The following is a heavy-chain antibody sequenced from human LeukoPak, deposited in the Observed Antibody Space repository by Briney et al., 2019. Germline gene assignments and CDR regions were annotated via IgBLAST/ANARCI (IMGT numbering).Heavy chain of an antibody. Sequence: PGGSLRLSCAASGFTFSSYSMNWVRQAPGKGLEWVSSISSSSSYIYYADSVKGRFTISRDNAKNSLYLQMNSLRAEDTAVYYCARDQRDGYNYFDYWGQGTLVTVSS. CDR1: GFTFSSYS. CDR3: ARDQRDGYNYFDY. CDR2: ISSSSSYI. D-gene: IGHD5-24*01. V-gene: IGHV3-21*01. J-gene: IGHJ4*02.